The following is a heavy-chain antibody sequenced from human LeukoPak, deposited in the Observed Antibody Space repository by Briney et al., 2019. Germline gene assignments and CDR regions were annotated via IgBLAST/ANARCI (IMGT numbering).Heavy chain of an antibody. Sequence: ASVKVSCKGSGGTFRSHSISWVRQAPGQGLEWVGGIIPIFGTTDYAQHFQGRVTIIADESASTAHLYLNSLRDADTALYYCASGPSLRFFKWFLDNWGQGTLITVSS. CDR2: IIPIFGTT. CDR1: GGTFRSHS. J-gene: IGHJ4*02. V-gene: IGHV1-69*13. CDR3: ASGPSLRFFKWFLDN. D-gene: IGHD3-3*01.